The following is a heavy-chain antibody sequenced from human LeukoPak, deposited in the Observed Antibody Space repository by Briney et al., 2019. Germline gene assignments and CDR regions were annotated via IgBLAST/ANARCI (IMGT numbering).Heavy chain of an antibody. CDR2: FDPEDGET. Sequence: GASVKVSCKVSGCTLTELSMHWVRQAPGKGLEWMGGFDPEDGETIYAQKFQGRVTMTEDTSTDTAYMELSSLRSEDTAVYYCAIWFGEMRNDAFDIWGQGTMVTVSS. D-gene: IGHD3-10*01. J-gene: IGHJ3*02. CDR1: GCTLTELS. CDR3: AIWFGEMRNDAFDI. V-gene: IGHV1-24*01.